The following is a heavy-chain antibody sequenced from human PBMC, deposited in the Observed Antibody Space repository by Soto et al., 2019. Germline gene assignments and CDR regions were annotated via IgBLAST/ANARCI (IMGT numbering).Heavy chain of an antibody. CDR2: ISGGGDGT. CDR3: AKKGLGSLATYCSTGDCHYAFEI. J-gene: IGHJ3*02. D-gene: IGHD2-15*01. Sequence: EVQLLESGGGLVQPGGSLRLSCAASGFTFGNYAMIWVRQAPGKGLEWVSTISGGGDGTYYADSVRGRFTISRENSRNTVYLQMNSLRAEETAVYYCAKKGLGSLATYCSTGDCHYAFEIWGQGTMVTVSS. CDR1: GFTFGNYA. V-gene: IGHV3-23*01.